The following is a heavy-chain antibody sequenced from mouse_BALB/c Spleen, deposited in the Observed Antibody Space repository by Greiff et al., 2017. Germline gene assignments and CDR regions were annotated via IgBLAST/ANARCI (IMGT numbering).Heavy chain of an antibody. CDR1: GFTFSDYY. CDR2: ISDGGSYT. V-gene: IGHV5-4*02. J-gene: IGHJ2*01. D-gene: IGHD1-2*01. Sequence: EVKVVESGGGLVKPGGSLKLSCAASGFTFSDYYMYWVRQTPEKRLEWVATISDGGSYTYYPDSVKGRFTISRDNAKNTLYLQMSSLKSEDKAMYYCARDSSTTAGDWGQGTTVTVST. CDR3: ARDSSTTAGD.